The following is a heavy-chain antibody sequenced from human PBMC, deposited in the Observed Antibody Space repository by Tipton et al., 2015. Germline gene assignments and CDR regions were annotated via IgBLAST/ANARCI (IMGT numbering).Heavy chain of an antibody. CDR2: VSTSGST. D-gene: IGHD5-18*01. CDR1: GGSISGHH. Sequence: GLVKPSETLSLICTVSGGSISGHHWFWFRQPAGKGLEWIGGVSTSGSTKYNSSLESRVTTSVDTSKNQFSLRLTSVTAEDTALYYCARDPSDGYGHFDYWGQGTLVTVSS. V-gene: IGHV4-4*07. CDR3: ARDPSDGYGHFDY. J-gene: IGHJ4*02.